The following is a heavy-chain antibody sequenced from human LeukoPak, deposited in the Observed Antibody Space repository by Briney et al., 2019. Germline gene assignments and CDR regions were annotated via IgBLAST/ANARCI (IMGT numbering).Heavy chain of an antibody. Sequence: SETLSLTCTVSGGSISSYYWSWIRQPPGKGLEWIGYIYYSGSTNYNPSLKSRVTISVDTSKNQFSLKLSSVTAAATAVYYCARGGSYYFIAFDIWGQGTMVTVSS. J-gene: IGHJ3*02. V-gene: IGHV4-59*01. D-gene: IGHD1-26*01. CDR2: IYYSGST. CDR3: ARGGSYYFIAFDI. CDR1: GGSISSYY.